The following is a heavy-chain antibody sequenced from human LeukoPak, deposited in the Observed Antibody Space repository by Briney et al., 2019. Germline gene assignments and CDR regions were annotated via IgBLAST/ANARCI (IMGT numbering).Heavy chain of an antibody. CDR1: GFTFDDYA. Sequence: GGSLRLSCAASGFTFDDYAMHWVRQAPGEGLEWVSGISWNSGSIGYADSVKGRFTISRDNAKNSLYLQMNSLRAEDTALYYCAKLADMVAARPFDYWGQGTLVTVSS. CDR2: ISWNSGSI. CDR3: AKLADMVAARPFDY. J-gene: IGHJ4*02. V-gene: IGHV3-9*01. D-gene: IGHD2-15*01.